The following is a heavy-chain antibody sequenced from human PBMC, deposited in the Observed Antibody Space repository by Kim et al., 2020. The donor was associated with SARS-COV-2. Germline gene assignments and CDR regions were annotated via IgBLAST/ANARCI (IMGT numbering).Heavy chain of an antibody. Sequence: GGSLRLSCAASGFTFSYSGLNWVRQAPGKGLEWVAFMSTGGAYIYYADSVKGRFTISRDDAESSLYLQMNSLRAEDTAVYYCARDPREHIVVFGVVTPLAIDYWGQGTLVTVSS. CDR1: GFTFSYSG. CDR3: ARDPREHIVVFGVVTPLAIDY. CDR2: MSTGGAYI. D-gene: IGHD3-3*01. J-gene: IGHJ4*02. V-gene: IGHV3-21*01.